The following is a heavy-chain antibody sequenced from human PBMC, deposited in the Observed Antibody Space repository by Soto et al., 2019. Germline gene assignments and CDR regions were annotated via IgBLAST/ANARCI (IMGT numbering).Heavy chain of an antibody. D-gene: IGHD3-22*01. Sequence: QVQLGQSGAEVKKPGASVKVSCKASGYTFTSYYMHWVRQAPGQGLEWMGIINPSGGRTNYEQKFQCRVTMPRVTSTSIVARELCSLRAEDTALYYCASLDSRFRGEVCGQGTTVTGSS. CDR1: GYTFTSYY. CDR3: ASLDSRFRGEV. V-gene: IGHV1-46*01. CDR2: INPSGGRT. J-gene: IGHJ6*02.